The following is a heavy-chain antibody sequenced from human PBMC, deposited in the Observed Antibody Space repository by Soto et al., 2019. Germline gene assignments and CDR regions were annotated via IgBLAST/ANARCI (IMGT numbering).Heavy chain of an antibody. J-gene: IGHJ4*02. V-gene: IGHV1-46*01. Sequence: QAHLVQSGAEVREPGASVKVSCRTSGYTFINYYIHWVRQAPGHGLEWMAIINPMSGATNYAQKFQGRITLTMDTSTTTVYMEVSILTSEDTAVYYCARDLAAGALWGQGTLVTVSS. CDR2: INPMSGAT. CDR1: GYTFINYY. CDR3: ARDLAAGAL. D-gene: IGHD3-16*01.